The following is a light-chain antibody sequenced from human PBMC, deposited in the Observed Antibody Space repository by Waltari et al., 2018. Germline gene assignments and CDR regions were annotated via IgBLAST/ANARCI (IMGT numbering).Light chain of an antibody. V-gene: IGKV2-40*01. CDR2: GGS. CDR1: QSLLHSNGNTY. Sequence: DIVMTQTPLSLPITPGEPASISCRSSQSLLHSNGNTYLHWYLQKPGQSPQLLIYGGSNMASGVPDRFSGSGSGTDFTLKISKVEAEDVGVYYCVQAMAFPWTFGQGTKVEIK. J-gene: IGKJ1*01. CDR3: VQAMAFPWT.